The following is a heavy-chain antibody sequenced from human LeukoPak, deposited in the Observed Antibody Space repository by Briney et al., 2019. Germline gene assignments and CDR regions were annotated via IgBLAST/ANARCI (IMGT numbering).Heavy chain of an antibody. D-gene: IGHD6-13*01. CDR3: ARDSSKSRYNWFDP. J-gene: IGHJ5*02. V-gene: IGHV1-3*01. Sequence: GASVKVSCKASGYTFTSYAMHWVRQAPGQRLEWMGWINAGNGNTKYSQKFQGRVTITRDTSASTAYMELSSLRSEDTAVYYCARDSSKSRYNWFDPWGQGTLVTVSS. CDR1: GYTFTSYA. CDR2: INAGNGNT.